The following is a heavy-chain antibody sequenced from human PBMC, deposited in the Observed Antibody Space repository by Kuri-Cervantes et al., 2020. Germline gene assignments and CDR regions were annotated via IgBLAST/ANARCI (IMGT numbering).Heavy chain of an antibody. CDR1: GFTFDDYG. CDR3: ARALDYDSSGYRHGYYYYGMDV. CDR2: INWNGGST. Sequence: ASLKISCAASGFTFDDYGMSWVRQAPGKGLEWVSGINWNGGSTGYADSVKGRFTVSRENAKNSLYLQMNSLRAGDTAVYYCARALDYDSSGYRHGYYYYGMDVWGQGTTVTVSS. V-gene: IGHV3-20*04. J-gene: IGHJ6*02. D-gene: IGHD3-22*01.